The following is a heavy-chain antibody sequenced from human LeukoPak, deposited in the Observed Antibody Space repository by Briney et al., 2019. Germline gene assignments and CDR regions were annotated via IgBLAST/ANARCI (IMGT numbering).Heavy chain of an antibody. J-gene: IGHJ4*01. CDR3: AREGFYFFDF. V-gene: IGHV3-7*01. CDR2: IKQDGSEK. Sequence: GGSLRLSCAASGFTFTNNFMSWVRQVPGKGLEWVANIKQDGSEKTYADSVRGRFTVFRDNAKDSVYLQMNSLRAEDSAIYYCAREGFYFFDFWGQGTLVTVSS. CDR1: GFTFTNNF.